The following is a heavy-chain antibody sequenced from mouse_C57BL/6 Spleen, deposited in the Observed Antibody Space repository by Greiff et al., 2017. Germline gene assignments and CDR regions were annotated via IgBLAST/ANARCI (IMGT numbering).Heavy chain of an antibody. CDR1: GYTFTSYW. CDR2: IDPSDSET. V-gene: IGHV1-52*01. D-gene: IGHD2-1*01. CDR3: AYGNWAMDY. Sequence: VQLQQPGAELVRPGSSVKLSCKASGYTFTSYWMHWVKQRPIQGLEWIGNIDPSDSETHYNQKFKDKATLTVDKSSSTAYMQLSSLTAEDSAVYYCAYGNWAMDYWGQGTSVTVSS. J-gene: IGHJ4*01.